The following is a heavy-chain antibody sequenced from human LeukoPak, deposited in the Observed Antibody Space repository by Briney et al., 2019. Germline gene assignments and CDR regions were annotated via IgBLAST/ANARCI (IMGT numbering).Heavy chain of an antibody. CDR2: IYYSGST. D-gene: IGHD2-15*01. CDR1: GGSISSYY. J-gene: IGHJ4*02. V-gene: IGHV4-59*01. CDR3: AREEGGGSISGFDY. Sequence: PSETLSLTCTVSGGSISSYYWSWIRQPPGKGLEWIGYIYYSGSTNYNPSLKSRVTISVDTSKNQFSLKLSSVTAADKAVYYCAREEGGGSISGFDYWGQGTLVTVSS.